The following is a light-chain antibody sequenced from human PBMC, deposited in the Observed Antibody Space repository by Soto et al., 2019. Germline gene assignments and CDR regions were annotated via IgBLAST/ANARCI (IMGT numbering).Light chain of an antibody. V-gene: IGKV3-20*01. CDR2: ATS. Sequence: EIVLTQSPGTLSLSPGERATLSCRTSQSISSSYLAWSQQKPGQAPRLLISATSSRATSVPDRFSGSGSGTDFTLTISRLEPEDSAVYYCHQYVTSPSAWAFGQGTKVEIK. CDR1: QSISSSY. J-gene: IGKJ1*01. CDR3: HQYVTSPSAWA.